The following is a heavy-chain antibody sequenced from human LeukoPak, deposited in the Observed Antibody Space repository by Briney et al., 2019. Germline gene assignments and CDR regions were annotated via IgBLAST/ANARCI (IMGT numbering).Heavy chain of an antibody. D-gene: IGHD3-10*01. CDR3: ATGGVLWFGESPNYFDY. Sequence: ASVKVSCKVSGYTLTELSMHWVRQAPGKGLEWMGGFDPEDGETIYAQKFQGRVIMTEDTSTDTAYMELSSLGSEDTAVYYCATGGVLWFGESPNYFDYWGQGTLVTVSS. CDR1: GYTLTELS. J-gene: IGHJ4*02. V-gene: IGHV1-24*01. CDR2: FDPEDGET.